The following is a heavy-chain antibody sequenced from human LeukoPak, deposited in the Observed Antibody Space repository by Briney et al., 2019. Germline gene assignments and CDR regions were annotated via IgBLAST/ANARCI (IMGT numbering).Heavy chain of an antibody. V-gene: IGHV4-59*08. CDR2: IYYTGST. J-gene: IGHJ4*02. CDR1: GGSISSLY. Sequence: SETLSLTCSASGGSISSLYWSWIRQPPGKGLEWIGYIYYTGSTNYNPSLKSRVTMFVDMSKNQFSLRLSSVTAADTAVYYCARHRAYSSSSPFDYWGQGTLVTVSS. CDR3: ARHRAYSSSSPFDY. D-gene: IGHD6-6*01.